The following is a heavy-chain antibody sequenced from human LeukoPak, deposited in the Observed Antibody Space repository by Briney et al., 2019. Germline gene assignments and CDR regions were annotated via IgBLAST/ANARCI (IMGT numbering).Heavy chain of an antibody. CDR2: IYYSGST. Sequence: SETLSLTCTVSGGSISSYYWSWIRQPPGKGLEWIGYIYYSGSTNYNPSLKSRVTISVDTSKNQFSLKLSSVTAADTAVYYCARRDEDFDYWGQGTLVTVSS. J-gene: IGHJ4*02. CDR1: GGSISSYY. V-gene: IGHV4-59*08. CDR3: ARRDEDFDY.